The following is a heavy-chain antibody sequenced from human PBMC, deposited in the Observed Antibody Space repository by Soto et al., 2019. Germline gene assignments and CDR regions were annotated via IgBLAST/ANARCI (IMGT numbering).Heavy chain of an antibody. CDR2: ISGSGGST. V-gene: IGHV3-23*01. Sequence: GGSLRLSCAASGFTFSSYAMSWVRQAPGKGLEWVSAISGSGGSTYYADSVKGRFTISRDNSKNTLYLQMNSLRAEDTAVYYCATRTPKKGLGYCSGGSCYPFDYWGQGTLVTVSS. CDR1: GFTFSSYA. D-gene: IGHD2-15*01. CDR3: ATRTPKKGLGYCSGGSCYPFDY. J-gene: IGHJ4*02.